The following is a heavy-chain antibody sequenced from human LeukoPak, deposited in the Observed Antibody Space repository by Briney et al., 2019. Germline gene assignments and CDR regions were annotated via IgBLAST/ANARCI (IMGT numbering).Heavy chain of an antibody. CDR2: IYPGASDT. Sequence: GESLKISCKGSGYSFTSYWIGWVCQMPGKGLEWMGIIYPGASDTRYSPSFQGQVTISADKSISTAYLQWSSLKASDTAMYYCARIKSSGWYLDAFDIWGQGTMVTVSS. D-gene: IGHD6-19*01. CDR1: GYSFTSYW. CDR3: ARIKSSGWYLDAFDI. J-gene: IGHJ3*02. V-gene: IGHV5-51*01.